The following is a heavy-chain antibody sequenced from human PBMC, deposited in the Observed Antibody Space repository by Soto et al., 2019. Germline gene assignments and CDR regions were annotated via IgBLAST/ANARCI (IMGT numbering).Heavy chain of an antibody. V-gene: IGHV4-34*01. CDR1: GGSFSGYY. CDR3: ARDKITGLWDY. D-gene: IGHD2-8*02. Sequence: QVQLQQWGAGLLKPSETLSLTCAVYGGSFSGYYWTWIRQPPGTGLEWIGEINHSGSTNYNPSLKSRVTISVDTSKNQFSLKLTSVTAADTAVYYCARDKITGLWDYWGQGTLVTVSS. J-gene: IGHJ4*02. CDR2: INHSGST.